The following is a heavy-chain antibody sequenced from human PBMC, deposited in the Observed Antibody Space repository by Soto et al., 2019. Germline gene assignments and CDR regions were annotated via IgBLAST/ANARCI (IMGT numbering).Heavy chain of an antibody. Sequence: QVQLQESGPGLVKPSETLSLTCTVSGGSISSGGYYWNWIRQLPGKGLEWIGLIHYTGSTYENPSLKSRLTISVDTSNNQFSLQLSSVTPAVTALYYWSRALLRELYYQDGMDVWGQGTTVTVSS. J-gene: IGHJ6*02. V-gene: IGHV4-31*03. D-gene: IGHD1-1*01. CDR2: IHYTGST. CDR1: GGSISSGGYY. CDR3: SRALLRELYYQDGMDV.